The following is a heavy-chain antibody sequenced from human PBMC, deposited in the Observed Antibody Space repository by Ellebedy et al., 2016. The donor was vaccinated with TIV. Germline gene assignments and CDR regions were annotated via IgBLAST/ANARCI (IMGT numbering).Heavy chain of an antibody. D-gene: IGHD3-16*01. Sequence: SQTLSLTCVISGDRVSTDIGWNWIRQSPSRGLEWLGRTYYRSKWNNDYAVSLKSRITINPDTSKNQFSLQLSSVTPEDTAVYYCARGWFGSGMGVWGQGTTVTVSS. CDR3: ARGWFGSGMGV. CDR1: GDRVSTDIG. CDR2: TYYRSKWNN. J-gene: IGHJ6*02. V-gene: IGHV6-1*01.